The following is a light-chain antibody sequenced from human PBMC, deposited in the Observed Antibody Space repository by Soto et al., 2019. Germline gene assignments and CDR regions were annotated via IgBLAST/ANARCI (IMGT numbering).Light chain of an antibody. CDR1: NSDVGGYNF. CDR2: AVS. Sequence: QSVLTQPRSVSGSPGQSVTISCTGTNSDVGGYNFVSWYQQLPGKAPKLMISAVSQRPSGVPDRFSGSKSGNTASLTISGLQAEDEADYYCSSYTSSSTLVVFGGGTKLTVL. V-gene: IGLV2-11*01. J-gene: IGLJ2*01. CDR3: SSYTSSSTLVV.